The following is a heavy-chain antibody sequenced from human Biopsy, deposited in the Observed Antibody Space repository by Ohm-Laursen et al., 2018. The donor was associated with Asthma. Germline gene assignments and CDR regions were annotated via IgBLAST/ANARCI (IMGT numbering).Heavy chain of an antibody. D-gene: IGHD6-19*01. V-gene: IGHV4-59*01. CDR3: VRAVRNEQWLAPFDY. CDR2: VYWTGST. J-gene: IGHJ4*02. CDR1: GCSISSFY. Sequence: SETLSLTCCVFGCSISSFYWSWIRQSPEKGLEWMGYVYWTGSTNYNPSLKSRITMSVDTSKNRMFLELTSVTAADTAIYYCVRAVRNEQWLAPFDYWGQGKPVTVSS.